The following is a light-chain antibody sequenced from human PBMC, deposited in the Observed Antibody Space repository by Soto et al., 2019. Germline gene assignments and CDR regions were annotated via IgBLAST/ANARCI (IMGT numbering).Light chain of an antibody. CDR3: QQYNDWPLT. Sequence: EIVMTQSPANLSVWPGERDTLXCRASQSGCNNLAWYQQKPGQAPRLLISGASTRARGSPARFSGSGSVTEFTRTISSLQSEDFAVYYGQQYNDWPLTFGGGTKVDIK. CDR1: QSGCNN. V-gene: IGKV3-15*01. CDR2: GAS. J-gene: IGKJ4*01.